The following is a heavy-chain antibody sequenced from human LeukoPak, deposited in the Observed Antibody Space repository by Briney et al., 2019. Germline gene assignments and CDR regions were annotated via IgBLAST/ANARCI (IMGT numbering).Heavy chain of an antibody. CDR2: INAGNGNT. CDR3: ARVSEWELLFPFDY. J-gene: IGHJ4*02. CDR1: GYTFTSYA. V-gene: IGHV1-3*01. Sequence: ASVKVSCKASGYTFTSYAMHWVRQAPGQRLEWMGWINAGNGNTKYSQKFQGRVTITRDTSASIAYMELSSLRSEDTAVYYCARVSEWELLFPFDYWGQGTLVTVSS. D-gene: IGHD1-26*01.